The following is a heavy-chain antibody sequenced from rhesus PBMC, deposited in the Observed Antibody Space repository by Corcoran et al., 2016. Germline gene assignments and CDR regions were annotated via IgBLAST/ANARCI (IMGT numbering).Heavy chain of an antibody. CDR3: TRLGPLGYYFDY. Sequence: EVQLVESGGGLVQPGGSLRLSCAASGFTFSDYYMSWVRQAPGKGLEWVSSNRSSSIYIYDAYSVKGRFTISRDNAKNSLSLQMNSLKTEDTAVYYCTRLGPLGYYFDYWGQGVLVTVSS. CDR1: GFTFSDYY. V-gene: IGHV3S16*01. D-gene: IGHD3-34*01. CDR2: NRSSSIYI. J-gene: IGHJ4*01.